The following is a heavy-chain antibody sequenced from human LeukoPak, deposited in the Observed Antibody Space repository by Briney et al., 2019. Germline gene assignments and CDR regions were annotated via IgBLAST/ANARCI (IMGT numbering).Heavy chain of an antibody. V-gene: IGHV4-34*03. D-gene: IGHD6-13*01. CDR1: GGSFSSYY. J-gene: IGHJ4*02. Sequence: PSETLSLTCVVYGGSFSSYYWSWIRQPPGKRLEWIGEINYSGSTDYNPSLKSRVTISVDKSKNQFSLKLSSVTAADTAVYYCAGIAAAGRSDYWGQGTLVTVSS. CDR2: INYSGST. CDR3: AGIAAAGRSDY.